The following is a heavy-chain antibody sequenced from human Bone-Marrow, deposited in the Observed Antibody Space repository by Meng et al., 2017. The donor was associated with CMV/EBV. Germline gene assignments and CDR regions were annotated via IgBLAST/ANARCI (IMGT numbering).Heavy chain of an antibody. D-gene: IGHD2-21*01. V-gene: IGHV4-39*07. CDR3: ARQYDRVVVIANWFDP. Sequence: SETLSLTCTVSGGSISSSSYYWGWTRQPPGKGLEWIGSIYYSGSTYYNPSLKSRVTISVDTSKNQFSLKLSSVTAADTAVYYCARQYDRVVVIANWFDPWGQGTLVTVSS. J-gene: IGHJ5*02. CDR1: GGSISSSSYY. CDR2: IYYSGST.